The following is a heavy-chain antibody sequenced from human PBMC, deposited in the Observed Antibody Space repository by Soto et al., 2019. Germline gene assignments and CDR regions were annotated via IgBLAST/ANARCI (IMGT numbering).Heavy chain of an antibody. CDR3: VISFNYYDSSGYYYDYYYYGMDV. V-gene: IGHV3-35*01. D-gene: IGHD3-22*01. J-gene: IGHJ6*02. CDR1: GFTFSNSD. Sequence: PGGSLRLSCAASGFTFSNSDMNWVRQAPGKGLEWVSGVSWNGSRTHYADSVKGRFIIPRDNSRNFLYQQMNSLRPEDMAVYYCVISFNYYDSSGYYYDYYYYGMDVWGQGTTVTVSS. CDR2: VSWNGSRT.